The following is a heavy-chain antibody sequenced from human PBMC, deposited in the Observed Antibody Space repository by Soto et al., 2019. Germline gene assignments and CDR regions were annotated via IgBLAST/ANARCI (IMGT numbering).Heavy chain of an antibody. J-gene: IGHJ6*02. CDR3: ARTTLYDILTGYYYYYGMDV. D-gene: IGHD3-9*01. V-gene: IGHV4-34*01. CDR2: INHSGSS. CDR1: GESFSGYY. Sequence: PSETLSLTCAVYGESFSGYYWTWIRQPPGKGLEWIGEINHSGSSNYNPSLKSRVSISIDTSENQFSLRLSSVTAADTAVYYCARTTLYDILTGYYYYYGMDVWGQGTTVTVSS.